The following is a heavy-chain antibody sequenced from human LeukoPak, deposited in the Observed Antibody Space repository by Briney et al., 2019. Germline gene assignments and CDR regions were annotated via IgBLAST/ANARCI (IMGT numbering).Heavy chain of an antibody. CDR1: GYAFISYG. CDR3: ARDLSGSLNLNDY. V-gene: IGHV1-18*01. CDR2: ISGYNGKT. J-gene: IGHJ4*02. D-gene: IGHD1-26*01. Sequence: GASVKVSCKASGYAFISYGISWVRQAPGQGLEWMGWISGYNGKTYYARQLQARVTMTTDTSTTTAYMELRSLRSDDTAVYYCARDLSGSLNLNDYWGQGTLVTVSS.